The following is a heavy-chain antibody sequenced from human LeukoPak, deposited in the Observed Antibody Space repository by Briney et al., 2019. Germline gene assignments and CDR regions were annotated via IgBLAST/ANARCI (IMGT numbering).Heavy chain of an antibody. CDR1: EFTFSNYA. D-gene: IGHD2-21*02. Sequence: PGRSLRLSCAASEFTFSNYAMHWVRQAPGKGLEWVAVISYDGKTTYYADSVKGRFTISRDNAKNSLYLQMNSLRAEDTAVYYCARAEGLKPWRIVVVTAIDDAFDIWGQGTMVTVSS. V-gene: IGHV3-30*04. CDR3: ARAEGLKPWRIVVVTAIDDAFDI. CDR2: ISYDGKTT. J-gene: IGHJ3*02.